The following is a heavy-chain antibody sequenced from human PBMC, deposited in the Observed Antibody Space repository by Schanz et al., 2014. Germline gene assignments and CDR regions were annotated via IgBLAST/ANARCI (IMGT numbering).Heavy chain of an antibody. V-gene: IGHV1-18*01. Sequence: QVQLVQSGGEVKKPGASATVSCKASGYTFNNHGISWVRQAPGQGLEWMGWISVYHGHTNYAERVHGRVTMTTDTSTSTAYSGLRSLIADDTAGYYGVRDAGWAFGDYHGMDVWGQGAAVTVSS. D-gene: IGHD3-10*01. J-gene: IGHJ6*02. CDR3: VRDAGWAFGDYHGMDV. CDR2: ISVYHGHT. CDR1: GYTFNNHG.